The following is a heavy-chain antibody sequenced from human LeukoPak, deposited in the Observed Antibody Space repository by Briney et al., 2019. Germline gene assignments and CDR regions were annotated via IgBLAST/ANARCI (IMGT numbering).Heavy chain of an antibody. J-gene: IGHJ4*02. CDR2: ISYDGSSK. CDR1: GYTFSSHG. D-gene: IGHD3-9*01. V-gene: IGHV3-30*18. Sequence: GGSLRLSCAASGYTFSSHGMHWVRQAPGKGLEWVAIISYDGSSKYYADSVTGRFTISRDNSKNTVFLQMNSLRAEDTAVYYCAKWGDYDVLTGYYVSDYWGQGTLVTVSS. CDR3: AKWGDYDVLTGYYVSDY.